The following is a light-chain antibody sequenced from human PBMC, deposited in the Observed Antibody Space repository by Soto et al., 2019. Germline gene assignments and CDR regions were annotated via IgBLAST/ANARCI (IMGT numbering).Light chain of an antibody. CDR1: QSVSGTH. V-gene: IGKV3-20*01. J-gene: IGKJ1*01. CDR3: QQYGSSST. Sequence: DIVLTQSPGTLSLSPGDRATLSCRASQSVSGTHLAWYQQKPGQAPRLLIYSASSRATGIPDRFSGRGSGTDFTLTISRLEPEDFAVYYCQQYGSSSTFGQGTKVEIK. CDR2: SAS.